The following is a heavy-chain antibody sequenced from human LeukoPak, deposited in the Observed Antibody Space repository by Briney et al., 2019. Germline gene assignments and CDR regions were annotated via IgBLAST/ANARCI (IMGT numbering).Heavy chain of an antibody. V-gene: IGHV3-23*01. CDR3: AKDSHWILFDD. D-gene: IGHD2-2*03. CDR2: IGGSGTRT. CDR1: GFTFTAYG. J-gene: IGHJ4*02. Sequence: GGSLRLSCSASGFTFTAYGMNWVRQAPGKGLEWVSGIGGSGTRTYYADSVKGRFTISRDNSKNTLYLQMNSLRDEDTAVYYCAKDSHWILFDDWGQGTLVTVSS.